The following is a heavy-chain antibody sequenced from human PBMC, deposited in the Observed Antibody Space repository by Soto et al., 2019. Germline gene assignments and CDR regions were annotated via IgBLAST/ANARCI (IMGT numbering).Heavy chain of an antibody. Sequence: SVNVSCKPSGGTFSSYAISWVRQAPGQGLEWMGGIIPIFGTANYAQKFQGRVTITADESTSTAYMELSSLRSEDTAVYYCARPTRYYYDSSGQSAWFDPWGQGTLVTVSS. J-gene: IGHJ5*02. CDR3: ARPTRYYYDSSGQSAWFDP. V-gene: IGHV1-69*13. CDR1: GGTFSSYA. D-gene: IGHD3-22*01. CDR2: IIPIFGTA.